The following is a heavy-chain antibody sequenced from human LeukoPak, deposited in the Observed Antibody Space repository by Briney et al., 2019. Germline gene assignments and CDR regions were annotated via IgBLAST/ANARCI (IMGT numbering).Heavy chain of an antibody. CDR1: GFIFSNYG. V-gene: IGHV3-33*01. CDR3: ARGGRAYSYGYY. J-gene: IGHJ4*02. D-gene: IGHD5-18*01. Sequence: GGSLRLSCAASGFIFSNYGMHWVRQAPGKGLEWVALIRYDGSKQDYTDSVKGRFTISRDNSKNTLHLQMNSLRAEDTAVYYCARGGRAYSYGYYWGQGTLVTVSS. CDR2: IRYDGSKQ.